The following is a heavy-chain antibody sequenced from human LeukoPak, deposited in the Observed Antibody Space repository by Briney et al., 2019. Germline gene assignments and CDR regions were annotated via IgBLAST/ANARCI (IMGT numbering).Heavy chain of an antibody. CDR2: IYTSGST. Sequence: KTSETLSLTCTVSGGSISSGSYYWSWIRQPAGKGLEWIGRIYTSGSTNYNPSLKSRVTISVDTSKNQFSLKLSSVTAADTAVYYCAREYYYGSGSSHRRNDPIGLNWFDPWGQGTLVTVSS. CDR1: GGSISSGSYY. D-gene: IGHD3-10*01. CDR3: AREYYYGSGSSHRRNDPIGLNWFDP. V-gene: IGHV4-61*02. J-gene: IGHJ5*02.